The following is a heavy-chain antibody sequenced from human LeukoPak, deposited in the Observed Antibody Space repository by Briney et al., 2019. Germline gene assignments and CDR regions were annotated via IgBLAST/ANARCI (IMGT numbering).Heavy chain of an antibody. CDR2: IYPGDSDT. Sequence: GESLKISCKSSGHSFSNSWIGWVRQRPGQSPEWMGNIYPGDSDTRYSPSFQGQVTISADKSISTAYLQWRRLRASDTAVYYCASSGLYWDSFDLWGQGTLVAVSS. J-gene: IGHJ4*02. CDR1: GHSFSNSW. D-gene: IGHD2-15*01. CDR3: ASSGLYWDSFDL. V-gene: IGHV5-51*01.